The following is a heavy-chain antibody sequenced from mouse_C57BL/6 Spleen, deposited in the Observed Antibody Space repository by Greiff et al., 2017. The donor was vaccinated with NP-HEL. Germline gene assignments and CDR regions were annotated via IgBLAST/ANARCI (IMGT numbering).Heavy chain of an antibody. D-gene: IGHD2-4*01. CDR3: INDYLAWFAY. J-gene: IGHJ3*01. CDR2: IDPETGGT. V-gene: IGHV1-15*01. Sequence: VQLQESGAELVRPGASVTLSCKASGYTFTDYEMHWVKQTPVHGLEWIGAIDPETGGTAYNQKFKGKAILTADKSSSTAYMELRSLTSEDSAVYYCINDYLAWFAYWGQGTLVTVSA. CDR1: GYTFTDYE.